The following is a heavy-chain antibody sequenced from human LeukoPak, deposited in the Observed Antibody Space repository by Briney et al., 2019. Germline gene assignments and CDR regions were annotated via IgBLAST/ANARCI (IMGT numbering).Heavy chain of an antibody. CDR1: GFTFSSYA. D-gene: IGHD3-3*01. Sequence: PGGSLRLSCEVSGFTFSSYAMSWVRQAPGQGPEWVSAISGSGDTTYYADSVKGRFTISRDNSKNTLYLQMNSLRAEDTAVYYCAMGATSWSGYSFPKIFQHWGRGTLVTVSS. CDR3: AMGATSWSGYSFPKIFQH. J-gene: IGHJ1*01. CDR2: ISGSGDTT. V-gene: IGHV3-23*01.